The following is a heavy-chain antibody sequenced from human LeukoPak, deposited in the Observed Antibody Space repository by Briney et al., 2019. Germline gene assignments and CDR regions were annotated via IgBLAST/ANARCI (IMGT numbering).Heavy chain of an antibody. J-gene: IGHJ3*02. Sequence: AASVKVSCKASGYTFTTYGISWVRQAPGQGLEWMGWISPYNGNTHYIQNLQGRVTMTVDTPTNTASMELRSLRSDDTAVYYCARDVAGPDAFDIWGQGTMVTVSS. CDR1: GYTFTTYG. CDR2: ISPYNGNT. D-gene: IGHD6-19*01. CDR3: ARDVAGPDAFDI. V-gene: IGHV1-18*04.